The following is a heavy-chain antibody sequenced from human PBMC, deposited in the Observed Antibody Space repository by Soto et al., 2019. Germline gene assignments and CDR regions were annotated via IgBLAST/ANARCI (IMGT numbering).Heavy chain of an antibody. CDR2: LGPHENGL. J-gene: IGHJ4*02. CDR3: TRETVGDRDY. D-gene: IGHD4-17*01. CDR1: GFTFSGDW. V-gene: IGHV3-74*01. Sequence: EVQLVESGGGLVQPGGSLRLSCTDSGFTFSGDWMHWVRQAPGKGLVWVSRLGPHENGLNYADSVKGRFTISRDNAKNTLYLQMNNLRVEDTSVYFCTRETVGDRDYWGQGTLVTVSS.